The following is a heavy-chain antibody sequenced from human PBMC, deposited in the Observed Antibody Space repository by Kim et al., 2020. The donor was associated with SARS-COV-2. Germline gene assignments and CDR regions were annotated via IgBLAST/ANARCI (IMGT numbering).Heavy chain of an antibody. CDR2: IKRKTEGGTT. V-gene: IGHV3-15*01. D-gene: IGHD3-10*01. CDR1: GFSFSDAW. CDR3: LHYGSGCYSTDY. J-gene: IGHJ4*02. Sequence: GGSLRLSCAASGFSFSDAWLSWVRQAPGKGLEWVGLIKRKTEGGTTAYAAPVKGRFTISRDDSKNTLYLQMNSLKTEDTAVYYCLHYGSGCYSTDYWGQGTLGTVSS.